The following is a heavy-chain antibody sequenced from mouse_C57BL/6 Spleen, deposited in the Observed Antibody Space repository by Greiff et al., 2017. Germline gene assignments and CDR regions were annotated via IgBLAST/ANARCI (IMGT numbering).Heavy chain of an antibody. CDR1: GYAFSRHW. J-gene: IGHJ4*01. CDR2: IYPGDGDT. CDR3: ARGGYAMDY. V-gene: IGHV1-80*01. Sequence: PGVSVKILCKASGYAFSRHWMNWVKPRAGKGLEWIGQIYPGDGDTNYNGKFQGKATLTADKSSSTAYMQLSDLTSEDSAVYFGARGGYAMDYGGQGTSVTVSS.